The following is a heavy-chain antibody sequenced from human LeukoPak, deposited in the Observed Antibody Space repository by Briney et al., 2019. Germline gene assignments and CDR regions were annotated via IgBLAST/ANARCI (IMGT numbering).Heavy chain of an antibody. D-gene: IGHD2-2*01. CDR3: ASHGGLECSSTSCSIYSYYYMDV. J-gene: IGHJ6*03. CDR1: GFTFSSYW. V-gene: IGHV3-7*01. Sequence: HPGGSLRLSCAASGFTFSSYWMSWVRQAPGKGLELVANIKQDGSEKYYVDSVKGRFTISRDNAKNSLYLQMNSLRAEDTAVYYCASHGGLECSSTSCSIYSYYYMDVWGKGATVTVSS. CDR2: IKQDGSEK.